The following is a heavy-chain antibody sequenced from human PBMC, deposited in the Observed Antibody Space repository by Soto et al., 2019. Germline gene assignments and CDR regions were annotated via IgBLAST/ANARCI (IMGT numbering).Heavy chain of an antibody. D-gene: IGHD3-22*01. Sequence: PGESLTISCKGSGYSFTSYWIGWVRQMPGKGLEWMGIIYPGDSDTRYSPSFQGQVTISADKSISTAYLQWSSLKASDTAMYYCARRASSGYYSHYYGMDVWGQGTTVTVSS. V-gene: IGHV5-51*01. CDR1: GYSFTSYW. J-gene: IGHJ6*02. CDR2: IYPGDSDT. CDR3: ARRASSGYYSHYYGMDV.